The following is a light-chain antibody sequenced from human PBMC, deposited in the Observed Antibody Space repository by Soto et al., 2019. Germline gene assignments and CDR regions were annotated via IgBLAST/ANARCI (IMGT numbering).Light chain of an antibody. V-gene: IGKV4-1*01. CDR2: WAS. Sequence: DIVMTQSPDSLAVSLGERATINCKSSQSVLYSSNNKNYLDWYQQKPVQPPKLLIYWASTREPGVPDRFSGSGSGTDFTLTISSLQAEDVAVYYCQQYYSTSSTFGQGTKLEIK. CDR3: QQYYSTSST. J-gene: IGKJ2*01. CDR1: QSVLYSSNNKNY.